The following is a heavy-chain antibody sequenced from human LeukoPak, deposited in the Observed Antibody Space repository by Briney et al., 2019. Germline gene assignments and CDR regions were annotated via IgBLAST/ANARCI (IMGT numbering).Heavy chain of an antibody. Sequence: GGSLRLSYAASGFTFSSYAMHWVRQAPGKGLEWVAVISYDGSNKYYADSVKGRFTFSRDNSKNTLYLQMNSLRAEDTAVYYCARGATLDYWGQGTLVTVSS. CDR2: ISYDGSNK. V-gene: IGHV3-30-3*01. CDR3: ARGATLDY. J-gene: IGHJ4*02. CDR1: GFTFSSYA. D-gene: IGHD1-26*01.